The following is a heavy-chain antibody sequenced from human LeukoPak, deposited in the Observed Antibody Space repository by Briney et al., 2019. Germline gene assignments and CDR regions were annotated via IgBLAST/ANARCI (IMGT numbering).Heavy chain of an antibody. CDR2: IRRDAGEK. D-gene: IGHD2-2*02. CDR3: ARDLYCSSISCYNRYFYMDV. J-gene: IGHJ6*03. CDR1: GFTFSRYW. Sequence: GGSLRLSCAASGFTFSRYWMSWVRQAPGKGLEWVANIRRDAGEKYYVDSVEGRFTISRDNARNSLYLQMNSLRVEDTAVYYCARDLYCSSISCYNRYFYMDVWGKGTTVTVSS. V-gene: IGHV3-7*01.